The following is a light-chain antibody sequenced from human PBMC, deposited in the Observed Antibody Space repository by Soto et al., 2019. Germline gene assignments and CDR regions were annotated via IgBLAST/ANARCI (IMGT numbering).Light chain of an antibody. CDR2: WAA. CDR1: QSVLYSSNNTNY. J-gene: IGKJ2*01. CDR3: QQYYSTTPP. Sequence: DIVMTQSPDSLAVSLGERATINCKSSQSVLYSSNNTNYLAWDQQRPGQPPKLLIYWAATRESGVPDRFSGSGSGTDFTLTITSLQAEDVAVYYCQQYYSTTPPFGQVTKVEI. V-gene: IGKV4-1*01.